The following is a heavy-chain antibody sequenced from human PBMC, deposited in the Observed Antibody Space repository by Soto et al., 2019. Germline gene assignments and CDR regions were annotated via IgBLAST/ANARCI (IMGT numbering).Heavy chain of an antibody. CDR2: INHSGST. V-gene: IGHV4-34*01. D-gene: IGHD2-2*01. Sequence: QVQLQQWGAGLLKPSETLSLTCAVYGGSFSGYYWSWIRQPPGKGLEWIGEINHSGSTNYSPSLKSRVTISVDTSKNQFSLKLSSVTAADTAVYYCARGYSKYQLLGCDYGGQGTLVTVSS. J-gene: IGHJ4*02. CDR3: ARGYSKYQLLGCDY. CDR1: GGSFSGYY.